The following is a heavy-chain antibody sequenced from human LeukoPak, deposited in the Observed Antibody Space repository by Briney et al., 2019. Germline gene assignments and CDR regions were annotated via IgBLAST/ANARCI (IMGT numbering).Heavy chain of an antibody. V-gene: IGHV3-21*01. J-gene: IGHJ4*02. Sequence: GGSLRLSCAASGFTFSSYSMNWVRQPPGKGLEWVSSISSSSSDIYYADSVKGRFTISRDNAKTSLYLQMNSLRAEDTAVYYCARDGARHGDYWGQGTLVTVSS. D-gene: IGHD1-26*01. CDR2: ISSSSSDI. CDR3: ARDGARHGDY. CDR1: GFTFSSYS.